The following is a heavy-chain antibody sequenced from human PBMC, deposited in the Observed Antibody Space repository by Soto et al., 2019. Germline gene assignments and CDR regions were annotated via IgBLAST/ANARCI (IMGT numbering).Heavy chain of an antibody. D-gene: IGHD5-12*01. CDR1: GFTFSDYY. Sequence: GGSLRLSCAASGFTFSDYYMSWIRQAPGKGLEWVSYISSSGSTIYYADSVKGRFTISRDNAKNSLYLQMNSLRAEDTAVYYCARAGANSGYDWRAFDIWGQGTMVTVSS. CDR3: ARAGANSGYDWRAFDI. J-gene: IGHJ3*02. V-gene: IGHV3-11*01. CDR2: ISSSGSTI.